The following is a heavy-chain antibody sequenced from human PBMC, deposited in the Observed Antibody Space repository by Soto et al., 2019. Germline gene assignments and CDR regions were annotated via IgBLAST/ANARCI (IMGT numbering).Heavy chain of an antibody. CDR3: AGPEYYYDSSGYARYYYVMDV. J-gene: IGHJ6*02. V-gene: IGHV1-3*01. CDR2: INAGNGNT. D-gene: IGHD3-22*01. Sequence: QVQLVQSGAEVKKPGASVKVSCKASGYTFTSYAMHWVRQAPGQRLEWMGWINAGNGNTKYSQKFQGRVTITRDTSASTAYMELSSLRSEDTAVYYCAGPEYYYDSSGYARYYYVMDVWGQGTTVTVSS. CDR1: GYTFTSYA.